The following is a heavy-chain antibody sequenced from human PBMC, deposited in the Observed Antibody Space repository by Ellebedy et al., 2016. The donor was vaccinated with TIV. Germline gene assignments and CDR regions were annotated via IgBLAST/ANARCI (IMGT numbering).Heavy chain of an antibody. V-gene: IGHV3-23*01. Sequence: GESLKISCAASGFTSSSHAMSWVRQAPGKGLEWVSGISADSANTHYADSVKGRFTISRDNSKNTQYLQMNSLRAEDTAVYYCVKLDSSGYYYGRLDYWGQGTLVTVSS. J-gene: IGHJ4*02. CDR3: VKLDSSGYYYGRLDY. CDR1: GFTSSSHA. CDR2: ISADSANT. D-gene: IGHD3-22*01.